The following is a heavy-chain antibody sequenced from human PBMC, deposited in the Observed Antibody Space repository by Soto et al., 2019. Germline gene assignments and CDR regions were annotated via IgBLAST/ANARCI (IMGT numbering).Heavy chain of an antibody. CDR2: ITDTGGDT. CDR3: ARGSKDSCPGSRFLAF. Sequence: PGGSLRLSCVASGFTFGSRAMSWVRQAPGEGLEWVSTITDTGGDTKYADSVRGRFTISRDNSKNTLYLQMSSLRAEDSAVYYCARGSKDSCPGSRFLAFWGRGPLVPVSS. J-gene: IGHJ4*02. D-gene: IGHD3-3*01. V-gene: IGHV3-23*01. CDR1: GFTFGSRA.